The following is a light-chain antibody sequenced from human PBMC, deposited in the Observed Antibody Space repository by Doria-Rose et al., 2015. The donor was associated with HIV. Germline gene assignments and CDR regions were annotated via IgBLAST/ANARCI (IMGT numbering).Light chain of an antibody. CDR1: QGLLYTSKNY. CDR3: QQYYDTPS. J-gene: IGKJ3*01. Sequence: TQSPESLGMSLGERANLNCKSNQGLLYTSKNYLAWYQQKPGQPPKLLIYWASTRQSGVPARFSGSGSGTDFTLTISSLEAEDVAVYYCQQYYDTPSFGPGTTVDIK. V-gene: IGKV4-1*01. CDR2: WAS.